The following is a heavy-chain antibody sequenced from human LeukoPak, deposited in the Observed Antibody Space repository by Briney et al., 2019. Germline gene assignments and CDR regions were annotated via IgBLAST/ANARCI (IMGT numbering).Heavy chain of an antibody. J-gene: IGHJ3*02. Sequence: GGSLRLSCSASGFTFSSYAMHWVRQAPGKGLEYVSAISSNGGSTYYADSVKGRFTISRDNSKNTLYLQMSSLRAEDTAVYYCVKDWDCSSTSCYEDAFDIWGQGTMVTVSS. CDR2: ISSNGGST. V-gene: IGHV3-64D*06. CDR1: GFTFSSYA. CDR3: VKDWDCSSTSCYEDAFDI. D-gene: IGHD2-2*01.